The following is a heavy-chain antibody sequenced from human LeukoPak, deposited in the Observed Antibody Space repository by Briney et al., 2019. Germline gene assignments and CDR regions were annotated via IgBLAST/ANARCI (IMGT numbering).Heavy chain of an antibody. CDR1: GSLFTSYW. CDR2: INPSNSYS. J-gene: IGHJ4*02. D-gene: IGHD6-19*01. Sequence: GESLKISCQGPGSLFTSYWISWVRQMPGKGLEWMGRINPSNSYSNYNPSFQGHVTFSVDKSIATAYLQWATLKASDTAMYYCARGGWLDDFWGQGTLVTVSS. CDR3: ARGGWLDDF. V-gene: IGHV5-10-1*01.